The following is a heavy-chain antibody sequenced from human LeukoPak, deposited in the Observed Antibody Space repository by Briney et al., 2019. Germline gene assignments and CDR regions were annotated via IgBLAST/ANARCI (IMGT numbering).Heavy chain of an antibody. Sequence: GGSLRLSCAASGFTFSDYYMSWIRQAPGKGLEWVSYISSSGSTIYYADSVKSRFTISRDNAKNSLYLQMNSLRAEDTAVYYCAREADIVVVPAARRKNWFDPWGQGTLVTVSS. CDR2: ISSSGSTI. J-gene: IGHJ5*02. D-gene: IGHD2-2*01. V-gene: IGHV3-11*04. CDR1: GFTFSDYY. CDR3: AREADIVVVPAARRKNWFDP.